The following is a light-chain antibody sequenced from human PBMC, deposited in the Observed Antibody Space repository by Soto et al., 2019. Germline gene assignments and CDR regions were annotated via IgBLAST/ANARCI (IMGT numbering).Light chain of an antibody. CDR2: AAS. V-gene: IGKV1-8*01. J-gene: IGKJ3*01. CDR3: QQYYSYPL. CDR1: QGISSY. Sequence: AIRMTQSPSSFSASTGDRVTITCRASQGISSYLAWYQQKPGKALKLLIYAASTVHSGVPSRFSGSGSGTDFTLTIRYLQSEDFATDDWQQYYSYPLFGPGTKVDIK.